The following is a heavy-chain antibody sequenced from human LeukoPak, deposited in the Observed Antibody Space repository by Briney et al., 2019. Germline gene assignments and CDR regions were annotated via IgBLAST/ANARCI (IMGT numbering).Heavy chain of an antibody. D-gene: IGHD3-9*01. V-gene: IGHV3-21*01. Sequence: GGSLRLSCAASGFTFSSYSMNWVRQAPWKGLEWVSSISSSSNYIYYADSVKGRFTIFRDNAKNSLYLQMNSLRAEDTAVYYCARVLELDAKYSNLNYDILTGLLYWGQGTLVTVSS. J-gene: IGHJ4*02. CDR2: ISSSSNYI. CDR3: ARVLELDAKYSNLNYDILTGLLY. CDR1: GFTFSSYS.